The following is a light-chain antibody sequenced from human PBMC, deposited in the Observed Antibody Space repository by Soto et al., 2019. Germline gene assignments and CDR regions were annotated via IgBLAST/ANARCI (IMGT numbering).Light chain of an antibody. J-gene: IGLJ2*01. Sequence: QSVVTQEPSLTVSPGGTVTLTCASSTGAVTSGNYPSWFQQKPGQAPRTLIYTTNSRHSWTPARFSGSLLGGKAALTLSGWQPEDEADYYCPLYHGGAHLVFGGGTQLTVL. V-gene: IGLV7-43*01. CDR3: PLYHGGAHLV. CDR2: TTN. CDR1: TGAVTSGNY.